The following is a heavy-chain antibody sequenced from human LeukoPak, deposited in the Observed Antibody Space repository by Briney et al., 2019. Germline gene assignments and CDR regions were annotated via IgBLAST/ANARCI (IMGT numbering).Heavy chain of an antibody. CDR3: ARDDLGNYGGNSDDFDY. CDR1: GFTFSSYS. Sequence: GGSLRLSCAASGFTFSSYSMNWVRQAPGKGLEWVSSISSSSSTIYYADSVKGRFTISRDNAKNSLYLQMNSLRAEDTAVYYCARDDLGNYGGNSDDFDYWGQGTLVTVSS. D-gene: IGHD4-23*01. J-gene: IGHJ4*02. CDR2: ISSSSSTI. V-gene: IGHV3-48*01.